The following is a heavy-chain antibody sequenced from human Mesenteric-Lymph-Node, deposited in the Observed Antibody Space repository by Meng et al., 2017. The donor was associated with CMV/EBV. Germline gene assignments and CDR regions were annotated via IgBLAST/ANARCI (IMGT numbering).Heavy chain of an antibody. J-gene: IGHJ4*02. CDR2: ISADGNKK. V-gene: IGHV3-30-3*01. D-gene: IGHD4-11*01. CDR3: AREDDYRNYFDH. CDR1: GFSFSSYV. Sequence: GGSLRLSCAASGFSFSSYVIYWVRQAPGKGLEWLAVISADGNKKYHADSVMGRFTISRDNSKNTLSLQMNGLRGEDTAVYYCAREDDYRNYFDHWGRGTQVTVSS.